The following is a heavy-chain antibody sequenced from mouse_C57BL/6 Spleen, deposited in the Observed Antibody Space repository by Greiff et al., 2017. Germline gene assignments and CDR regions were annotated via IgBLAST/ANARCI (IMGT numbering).Heavy chain of an antibody. CDR2: INPSNGGT. CDR3: ASPGTTVVARYWYFDV. J-gene: IGHJ1*03. D-gene: IGHD1-1*01. V-gene: IGHV1-53*01. Sequence: QVQLQQPGTELVKPGASVKLSCKASGYTFTSYWVHWVKQRPGQGLEWIGNINPSNGGTNYNEKFKSKATLTVDKSSSTAYMQLSSLTSEDSAVYYGASPGTTVVARYWYFDVWGTGTTVTVSS. CDR1: GYTFTSYW.